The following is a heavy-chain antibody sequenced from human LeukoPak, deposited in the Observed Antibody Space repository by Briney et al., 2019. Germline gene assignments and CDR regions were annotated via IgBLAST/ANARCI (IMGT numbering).Heavy chain of an antibody. CDR1: GGTFSGYA. Sequence: SVKVSCKASGGTFSGYAISWVRQAPGQGPEWMGGIIPIFGTANYAQKFQGRVTITADESTSTAYMELSSLRSEDTAVYYCARENCSGGSCYFDTLAYFDYWGQGTLVTVSS. CDR2: IIPIFGTA. CDR3: ARENCSGGSCYFDTLAYFDY. V-gene: IGHV1-69*01. J-gene: IGHJ4*02. D-gene: IGHD2-15*01.